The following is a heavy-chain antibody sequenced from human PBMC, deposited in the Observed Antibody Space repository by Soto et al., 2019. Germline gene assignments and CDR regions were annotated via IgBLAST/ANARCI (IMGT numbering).Heavy chain of an antibody. CDR2: LYIDGSRT. V-gene: IGHV3-74*01. Sequence: GGSLRLSCAASGFTFSSYWMHWVRQVPGKGLVWVSRLYIDGSRTSYADSVKGRFTISRDNAKNTLYLQMNSLRAEDTAVYYCARGGGAYYCMDGRGKGTTVIVSS. CDR3: ARGGGAYYCMDG. D-gene: IGHD3-16*01. CDR1: GFTFSSYW. J-gene: IGHJ6*03.